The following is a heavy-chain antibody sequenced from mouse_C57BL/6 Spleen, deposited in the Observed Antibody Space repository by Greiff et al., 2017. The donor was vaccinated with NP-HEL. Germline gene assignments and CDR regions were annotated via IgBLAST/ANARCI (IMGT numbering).Heavy chain of an antibody. V-gene: IGHV1-76*01. Sequence: QVQLQQSGAELVRPGASVKLSCKASGYTFTDYYINWVKQRPGQGLEWIARIYPGSGNTYYNEKFKGKATLTAAKSSSTAYMQLSSLTSEDSAVYFCARSDYWGQGTLVTVSA. CDR1: GYTFTDYY. J-gene: IGHJ3*01. CDR3: ARSDY. CDR2: IYPGSGNT.